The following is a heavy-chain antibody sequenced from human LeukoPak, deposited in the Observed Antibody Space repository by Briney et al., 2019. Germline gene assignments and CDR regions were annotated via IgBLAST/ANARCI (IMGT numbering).Heavy chain of an antibody. CDR1: GGSISSYY. CDR3: AGGYSYGISDY. J-gene: IGHJ4*02. V-gene: IGHV4-4*07. CDR2: IYTSGSS. Sequence: PSETLSLTCTVPGGSISSYYWSWIRQPAGKGLEWIGRIYTSGSSNYNPSLKGRVTISLDKSKNQFSLKLSSVTAADTAVYYCAGGYSYGISDYWGQGTLVTVSS. D-gene: IGHD5-18*01.